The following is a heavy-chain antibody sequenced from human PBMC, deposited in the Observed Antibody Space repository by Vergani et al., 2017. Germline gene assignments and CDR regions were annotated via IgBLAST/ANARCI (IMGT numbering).Heavy chain of an antibody. V-gene: IGHV1-8*03. D-gene: IGHD3-22*01. J-gene: IGHJ3*01. CDR3: VRARRTCTYDHCPRYYYDL. CDR1: GYTFTSDD. CDR2: MNPISGNT. Sequence: QVQLVQSGAEVKKPGASVKVSCKASGYTFTSDDINWVRQATGQGLEWMGWMNPISGNTGYAQNLQGRLTITRDTSVNTAYMELSSLTSEDMAVYYCVRARRTCTYDHCPRYYYDLWGPGTMVTVSS.